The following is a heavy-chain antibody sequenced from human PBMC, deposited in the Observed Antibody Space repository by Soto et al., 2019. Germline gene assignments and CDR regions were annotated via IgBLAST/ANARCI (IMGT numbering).Heavy chain of an antibody. CDR1: GFTFNSYA. V-gene: IGHV3-23*01. Sequence: PEGSVVLFCAASGFTFNSYAMSWVRQAPGKGLEWVSAISSSAGSTYYADSVKGRFTISRDHSKNTLCLQLNSLRAEDTGVYYCAKALLRGIVARVFLGYWGQGTLVTVS. CDR2: ISSSAGST. CDR3: AKALLRGIVARVFLGY. J-gene: IGHJ4*02. D-gene: IGHD6-6*01.